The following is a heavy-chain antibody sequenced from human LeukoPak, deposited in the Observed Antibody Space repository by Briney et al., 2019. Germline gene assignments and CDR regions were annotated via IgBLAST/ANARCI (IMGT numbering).Heavy chain of an antibody. J-gene: IGHJ4*02. V-gene: IGHV1-18*01. CDR3: ARDFWSGSTAYYFDY. D-gene: IGHD3-3*01. CDR1: GYTFTSYG. CDR2: VSAYADNT. Sequence: ASVKVSCKASGYTFTSYGISWVRQAPGQGLEWMGWVSAYADNTNYVQKLQGRVTMTRDTSTSTVYMELSSLRSEDTAVYYCARDFWSGSTAYYFDYWGQGTLVTVSS.